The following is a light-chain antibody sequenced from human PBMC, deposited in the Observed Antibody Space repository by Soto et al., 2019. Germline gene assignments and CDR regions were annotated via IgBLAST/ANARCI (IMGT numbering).Light chain of an antibody. CDR1: SSDVGGYNY. V-gene: IGLV2-14*01. Sequence: QSLVTQPSPLSGSPGQSFTLSCPGTSSDVGGYNYVSWYQQHPGKAPKLMIYDVSNRPSGVSNRFSGSKSGNTASLTISGLQAEDEADYYCSSYTSSSTYVFGTGTKVTVL. CDR3: SSYTSSSTYV. J-gene: IGLJ1*01. CDR2: DVS.